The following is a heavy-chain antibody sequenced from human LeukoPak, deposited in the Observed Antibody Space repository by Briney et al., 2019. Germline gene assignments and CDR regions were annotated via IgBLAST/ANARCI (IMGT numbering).Heavy chain of an antibody. D-gene: IGHD3-10*01. CDR2: IYYSGST. V-gene: IGHV4-59*01. Sequence: SETLSLTCAVYGGSFSSYYWSWIRQPPGKGLEWIGYIYYSGSTNYNPSLKSRVTISVDTSKNQFSLKLSSVTAADTAVYYCARGRFGEFPGRSNYFDYWGQGTLVTVSS. CDR3: ARGRFGEFPGRSNYFDY. J-gene: IGHJ4*02. CDR1: GGSFSSYY.